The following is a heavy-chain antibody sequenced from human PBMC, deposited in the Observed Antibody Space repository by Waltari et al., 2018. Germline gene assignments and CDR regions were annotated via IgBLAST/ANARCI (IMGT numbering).Heavy chain of an antibody. CDR2: VNPNRGGQ. CDR3: ARQYFYGSRGDEYYFDS. J-gene: IGHJ4*01. Sequence: QVQLVQSGPEVQKPGASVKVSCKTSGYGFSTYYIHWVRQAPGKGLEWMGWVNPNRGGQNYAQKFQGRVTMTRDTSITTVYMELSRLRSDDTAILYCARQYFYGSRGDEYYFDSWGQGTLLTVSS. D-gene: IGHD3-10*01. CDR1: GYGFSTYY. V-gene: IGHV1-2*02.